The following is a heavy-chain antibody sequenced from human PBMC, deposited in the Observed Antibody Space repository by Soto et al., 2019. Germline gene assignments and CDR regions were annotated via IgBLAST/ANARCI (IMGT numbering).Heavy chain of an antibody. CDR2: INAGNGNT. Sequence: GASMEVSRKASGYTFTSYSMHWVRQAPGQRLEWMGWINAGNGNTKYLQKFQGRVTITRDTSASTAYMELSSLRSEDTAVYYCARGGEPIDXWGQGTLVTVSS. CDR3: ARGGEPIDX. V-gene: IGHV1-3*01. J-gene: IGHJ4*02. D-gene: IGHD2-21*01. CDR1: GYTFTSYS.